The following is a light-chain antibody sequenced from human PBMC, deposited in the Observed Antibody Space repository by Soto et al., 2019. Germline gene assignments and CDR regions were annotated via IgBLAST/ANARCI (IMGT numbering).Light chain of an antibody. J-gene: IGLJ2*01. CDR1: SSDVGSYNL. CDR2: EGS. CDR3: CSYAGSSTVVV. Sequence: QSALTQPASVSGSPGQSITISCTGTSSDVGSYNLVSWHQQHPGKAPKLMIYEGSKRPSGVSNRFSGSKSGNTASLTISGLQTEDEADYYCCSYAGSSTVVVFGGGTKVTVL. V-gene: IGLV2-23*03.